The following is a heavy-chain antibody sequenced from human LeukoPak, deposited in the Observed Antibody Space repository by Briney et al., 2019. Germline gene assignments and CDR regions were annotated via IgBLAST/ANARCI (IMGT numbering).Heavy chain of an antibody. D-gene: IGHD3-22*01. CDR3: AKSHYYDTSDYYPLDY. Sequence: GGSLRLSCAASGFTFSSYAMSWVRQAPGKGLEWVSAISGSGVSTYYADSVKGRFTISRDNSKNTLYLQMNSLRAEDTAMFYCAKSHYYDTSDYYPLDYWGQGTLVTVSS. CDR2: ISGSGVST. J-gene: IGHJ4*02. V-gene: IGHV3-23*01. CDR1: GFTFSSYA.